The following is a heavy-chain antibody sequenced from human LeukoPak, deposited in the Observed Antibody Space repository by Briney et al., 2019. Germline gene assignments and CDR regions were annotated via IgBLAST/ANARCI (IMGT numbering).Heavy chain of an antibody. CDR2: ISAYNGNT. CDR3: VRTFAKRPIYDSSGYYFP. V-gene: IGHV1-18*01. D-gene: IGHD3-22*01. J-gene: IGHJ4*02. Sequence: ASVKVSCKASGYTFTSYGISWVRQAPGQGLEWMGWISAYNGNTNYAQKLQGRVTMTTDTSTSTAYMELRSLRSDDTAVYYCVRTFAKRPIYDSSGYYFPWGQGTLVTVSS. CDR1: GYTFTSYG.